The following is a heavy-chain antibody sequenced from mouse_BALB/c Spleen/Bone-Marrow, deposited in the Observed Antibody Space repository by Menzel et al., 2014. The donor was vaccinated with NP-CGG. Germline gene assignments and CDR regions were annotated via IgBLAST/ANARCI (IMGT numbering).Heavy chain of an antibody. CDR3: ARGVYYYGSSPYYFDY. CDR1: GYTFTSYV. J-gene: IGHJ2*01. CDR2: INPYNDGT. Sequence: VQLKESGPELVKPGASVKMSCKASGYTFTSYVMHWVKQKPGQGLEWIGYINPYNDGTKYNEKFKGKATLTSDKSSSTAYMELSSLTSEDSAVYYCARGVYYYGSSPYYFDYWGQGTTLTGSS. V-gene: IGHV1-14*01. D-gene: IGHD1-1*01.